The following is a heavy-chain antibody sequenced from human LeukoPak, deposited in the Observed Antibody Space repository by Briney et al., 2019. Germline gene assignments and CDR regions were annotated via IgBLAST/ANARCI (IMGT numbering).Heavy chain of an antibody. CDR2: ISSNGGST. CDR1: GFTFSSYA. D-gene: IGHD2-2*01. V-gene: IGHV3-64D*06. J-gene: IGHJ4*02. Sequence: TGGSLRLSCSASGFTFSSYAMHWVRQAPGKGLEYVSAISSNGGSTYYADSVKGRFTISRDNSKNTLYLQMSSLRAEDTAVYYCVKEEACSSTSCYLAGMDVWGQGTLVTVSS. CDR3: VKEEACSSTSCYLAGMDV.